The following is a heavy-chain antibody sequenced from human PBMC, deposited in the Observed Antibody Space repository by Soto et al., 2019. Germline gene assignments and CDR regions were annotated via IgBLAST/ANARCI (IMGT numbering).Heavy chain of an antibody. V-gene: IGHV4-39*01. CDR3: ARGYTFGYFHF. J-gene: IGHJ4*02. D-gene: IGHD5-18*01. CDR1: GGSISSSSYY. Sequence: QLQLQESGPGLVKPSETLCLTCTVSGGSISSSSYYWGWIRQPPGKGLEWIGSIYYSGSTYYNPSLKSRVTISVDTSKNQFSLKLSSVTAADTAVYYCARGYTFGYFHFWGQGTLVTVSS. CDR2: IYYSGST.